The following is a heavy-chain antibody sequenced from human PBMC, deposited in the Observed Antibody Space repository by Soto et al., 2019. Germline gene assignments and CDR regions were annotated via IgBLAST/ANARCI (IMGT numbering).Heavy chain of an antibody. J-gene: IGHJ3*02. CDR3: ARDYIYAFDI. CDR1: GFSFSSFS. V-gene: IGHV3-48*02. Sequence: QLVESGGDLVQPGGSLRLSCRGSGFSFSSFSMNWVRQAPGKGLEWVSYISRDGGDTHYIDSVKGRFTISRDNAKNLLYLQMDSLRDEDTAVYYCARDYIYAFDIWGQGTMVSVSS. CDR2: ISRDGGDT.